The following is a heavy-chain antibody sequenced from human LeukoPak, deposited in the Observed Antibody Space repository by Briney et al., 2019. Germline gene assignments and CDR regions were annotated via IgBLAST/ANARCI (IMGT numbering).Heavy chain of an antibody. V-gene: IGHV5-51*01. D-gene: IGHD6-19*01. J-gene: IGHJ4*02. CDR2: IFPGDSDT. CDR1: GYRFTSYW. CDR3: ARHITFGSGWRAPDY. Sequence: GESLKISCKGSGYRFTSYWIAWVRQLPGKGLEWMGIIFPGDSDTRYSPSFQGQVTISADKSISTAYLQWRSLKASDTAMYYCARHITFGSGWRAPDYWGPGTLVTVSS.